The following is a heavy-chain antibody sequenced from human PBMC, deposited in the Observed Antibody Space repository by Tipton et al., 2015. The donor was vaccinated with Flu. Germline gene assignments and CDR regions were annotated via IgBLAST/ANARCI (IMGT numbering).Heavy chain of an antibody. J-gene: IGHJ2*01. V-gene: IGHV4-4*07. CDR2: IYSSGST. CDR3: ARDSSSYWYFDL. CDR1: GGSISSYY. Sequence: TLSLTCTVSGGSISSYYWSWIRQPAGTGLEWIGRIYSSGSTNYKPSLKSGVTMSVDTSKKRFSLKLSSRTAADTAVYYCARDSSSYWYFDLWGRGTLVTVSS. D-gene: IGHD6-13*01.